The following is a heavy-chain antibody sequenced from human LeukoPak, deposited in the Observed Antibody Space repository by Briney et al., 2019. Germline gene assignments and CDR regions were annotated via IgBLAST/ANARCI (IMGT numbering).Heavy chain of an antibody. CDR3: ARVVPPLSIPTGGRFEDC. V-gene: IGHV1-8*02. J-gene: IGHJ4*02. CDR1: GYSSTNHD. Sequence: ASVKVSCKASGYSSTNHDINWVRQASGQGLEWMGYMNPNSGQTVYAQRFQGRLSMTRDTSISTAYMELSSLRSEDTAVYYCARVVPPLSIPTGGRFEDCWGQGTLVTVSS. D-gene: IGHD2-15*01. CDR2: MNPNSGQT.